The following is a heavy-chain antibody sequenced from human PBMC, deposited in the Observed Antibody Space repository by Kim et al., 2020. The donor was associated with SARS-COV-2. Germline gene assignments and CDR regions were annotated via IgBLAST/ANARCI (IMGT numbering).Heavy chain of an antibody. D-gene: IGHD2-8*01. V-gene: IGHV3-15*01. CDR3: TTEFPLRRPPFVYANFFDY. CDR2: IKSKTDGGTT. Sequence: GGSLRLSCAASGFTFSNAWMSWVRQAPGKGLEWVGRIKSKTDGGTTDYAAPVKGRFTISRDDSKNTLYLQMNSLKTEDTAVYYCTTEFPLRRPPFVYANFFDYWGQGTLVTVSS. J-gene: IGHJ4*02. CDR1: GFTFSNAW.